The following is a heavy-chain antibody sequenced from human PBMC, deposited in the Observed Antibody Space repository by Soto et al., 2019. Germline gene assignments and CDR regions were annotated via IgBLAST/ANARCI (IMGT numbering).Heavy chain of an antibody. CDR1: GGTFSSYA. CDR3: ARDEGYCSSTSCYLWWFDP. V-gene: IGHV1-69*01. CDR2: IIPIFGTA. Sequence: QVQLVQSGAEVKKPGSSVKVSCKASGGTFSSYAISWVRQAPGQGLEWRGGIIPIFGTANYAQKFQGRVTITADESTSTAYMELSSLRSEDTAVYYCARDEGYCSSTSCYLWWFDPWGQGTLVTVSS. J-gene: IGHJ5*02. D-gene: IGHD2-2*01.